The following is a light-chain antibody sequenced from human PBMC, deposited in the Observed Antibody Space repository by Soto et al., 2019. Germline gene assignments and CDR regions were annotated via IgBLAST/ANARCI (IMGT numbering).Light chain of an antibody. Sequence: EIVLTQSPGTLSLSPGERATLSCRASQSVSSGYLAWYQQKPGQAPRLLIYGASSRATGIPDRFSGSGSGTDFTLTISRLEPEDFAVYYCQQYGSLLTFGGGTKVDI. CDR3: QQYGSLLT. J-gene: IGKJ4*01. CDR2: GAS. V-gene: IGKV3-20*01. CDR1: QSVSSGY.